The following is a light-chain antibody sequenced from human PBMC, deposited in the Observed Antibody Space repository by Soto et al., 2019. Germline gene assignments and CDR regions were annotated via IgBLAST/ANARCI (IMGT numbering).Light chain of an antibody. V-gene: IGKV3-15*01. CDR2: GAS. CDR1: QSVSSN. J-gene: IGKJ5*01. CDR3: QQRSNWPHSIT. Sequence: EIVMTQSPATLSVSPGERATLSCRAIQSVSSNLAWYQQKPGQAPRLLIYGASTRATGIPARFSGSGSGTEFTLTISRLEPEDFAVYYCQQRSNWPHSITFGQGTRLEIK.